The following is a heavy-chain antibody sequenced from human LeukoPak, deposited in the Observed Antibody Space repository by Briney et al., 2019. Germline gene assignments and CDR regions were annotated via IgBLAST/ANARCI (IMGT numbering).Heavy chain of an antibody. D-gene: IGHD3-10*01. J-gene: IGHJ4*02. V-gene: IGHV1-3*01. CDR3: ARRYGSGSYFDY. Sequence: GASVKVSCKASGYTFTSYAMHWVRQAPGQRLKWMGWINAGNGNTKYSQKFQGRVTITRDTSASTAYMELSSLRSEDTAVYYCARRYGSGSYFDYWGQGTLVTVSS. CDR2: INAGNGNT. CDR1: GYTFTSYA.